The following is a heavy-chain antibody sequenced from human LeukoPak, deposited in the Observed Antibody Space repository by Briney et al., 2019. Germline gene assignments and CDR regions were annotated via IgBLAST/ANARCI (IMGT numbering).Heavy chain of an antibody. CDR3: TRDIRLTTDRDAFDI. J-gene: IGHJ3*02. V-gene: IGHV3-21*01. CDR2: ISGSGWTI. CDR1: GFTFRTYS. Sequence: GGSLRLSCVASGFTFRTYSMNWVRQAPGKGPEWVSSISGSGWTIYDADSVKGRFTTSRDNAKNSLYLQMNSLRPEDTAVYFCTRDIRLTTDRDAFDIWGQGTMVTVSS. D-gene: IGHD1-14*01.